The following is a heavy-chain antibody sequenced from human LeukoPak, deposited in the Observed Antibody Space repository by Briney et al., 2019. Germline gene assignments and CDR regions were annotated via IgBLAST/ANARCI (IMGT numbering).Heavy chain of an antibody. Sequence: PGGSLRLSCAASGFTFSSYGMHWVRQAPGKGLEWVAVISYDGSNKYYADSVKGRFTISRDNAKNSLYLQINSLRAEDTAVYYCASGLYWGQGTLVTVSS. V-gene: IGHV3-30*03. CDR3: ASGLY. CDR2: ISYDGSNK. J-gene: IGHJ4*02. CDR1: GFTFSSYG.